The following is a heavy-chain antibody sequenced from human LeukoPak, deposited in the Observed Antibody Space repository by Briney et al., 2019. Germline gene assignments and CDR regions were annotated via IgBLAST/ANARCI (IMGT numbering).Heavy chain of an antibody. CDR2: IKQDGSVK. Sequence: PGGSLRLSCTASGFTFSSYWMSWVRQAPGKGLEWVANIKQDGSVKYYVGSVKGRFTISRDNSKNTLYLQMNSLRAEDTAVYYCAKDGAAAGTAHYWGQGTLVTVSS. CDR1: GFTFSSYW. J-gene: IGHJ4*02. V-gene: IGHV3-7*03. D-gene: IGHD6-13*01. CDR3: AKDGAAAGTAHY.